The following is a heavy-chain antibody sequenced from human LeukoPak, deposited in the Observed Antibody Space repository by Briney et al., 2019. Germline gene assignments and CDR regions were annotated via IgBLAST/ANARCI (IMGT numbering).Heavy chain of an antibody. CDR2: IKQDGGEK. V-gene: IGHV3-7*01. J-gene: IGHJ5*02. Sequence: GGSLRLSCAASGFTFSSYWMSWVRQAPGKGLEWVANIKQDGGEKYYVDSVKGRFTISRDNAKNSLYLQMNSLRAEDTAVYYCARVSLVVVVAATPAFDPWGQGTLVTVSS. CDR3: ARVSLVVVVAATPAFDP. D-gene: IGHD2-15*01. CDR1: GFTFSSYW.